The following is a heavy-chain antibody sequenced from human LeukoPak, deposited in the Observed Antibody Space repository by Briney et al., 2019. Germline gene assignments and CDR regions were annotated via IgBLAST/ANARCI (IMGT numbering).Heavy chain of an antibody. V-gene: IGHV4-4*07. Sequence: SETLSLTCTVSGASISSYYWSWIRQPAGKGLEWIGRIYSSGSTNYNPSLKSRVTMSVDTSKNQFSLKLSAVTAADTAVYYCAGTALHCSGGSCYSGADYWGQGSLVTVSS. D-gene: IGHD2-15*01. CDR2: IYSSGST. CDR3: AGTALHCSGGSCYSGADY. J-gene: IGHJ4*02. CDR1: GASISSYY.